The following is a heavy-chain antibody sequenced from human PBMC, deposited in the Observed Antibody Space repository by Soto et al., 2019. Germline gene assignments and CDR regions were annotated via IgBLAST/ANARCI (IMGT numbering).Heavy chain of an antibody. J-gene: IGHJ4*02. CDR3: ARSPYGDYLDY. CDR1: GGSISSGGYY. D-gene: IGHD4-17*01. V-gene: IGHV4-39*01. Sequence: SETLSLTCTVSGGSISSGGYYWSWIRQPPGKGLEWIGSIYYSGSTYYTPPLKSRVTISVDTSKNQFSLKLSSVTAADPAVYYCARSPYGDYLDYWGKGTLVTVSS. CDR2: IYYSGST.